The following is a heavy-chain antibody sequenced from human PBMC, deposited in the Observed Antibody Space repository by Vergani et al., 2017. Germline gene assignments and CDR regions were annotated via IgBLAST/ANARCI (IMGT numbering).Heavy chain of an antibody. CDR3: VTVPLIMGGSWNYDINNCHGMDV. J-gene: IGHJ6*02. Sequence: EGQLVESGGDWVQRGGSLRLPCAASGFISSSYWMSWVRQAPGKGLEWVANVNQDGSEKDYVDSVRGRFTISRDNAKNSIYLQMNSLRAEDKVVDFCVTVPLIMGGSWNYDINNCHGMDVWGQGTPVIVSS. V-gene: IGHV3-7*01. CDR2: VNQDGSEK. CDR1: GFISSSYW. D-gene: IGHD3-10*01.